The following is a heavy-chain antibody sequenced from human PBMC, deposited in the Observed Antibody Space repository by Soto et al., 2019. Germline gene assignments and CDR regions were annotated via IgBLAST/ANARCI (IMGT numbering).Heavy chain of an antibody. Sequence: QVQLQQWGAGLLKPSETLSLTCAVYGASFSGYYWTWIRQSPEKGLEWIGEVNHSGTTYYNPSLKTRVTISVHTPKNQFSLKMSSVTAADTAVYYCARGIGYCSSINCYSSRRLRFDSWGQGTLVTVSS. D-gene: IGHD2-2*01. J-gene: IGHJ4*02. CDR1: GASFSGYY. CDR2: VNHSGTT. CDR3: ARGIGYCSSINCYSSRRLRFDS. V-gene: IGHV4-34*01.